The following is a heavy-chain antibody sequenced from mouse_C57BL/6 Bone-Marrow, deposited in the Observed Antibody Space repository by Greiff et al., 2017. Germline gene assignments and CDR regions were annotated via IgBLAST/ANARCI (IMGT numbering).Heavy chain of an antibody. Sequence: EVQLQQSGPVLVKPGASVKMSCKASGYTFTDYYMNWVKQSHGKSLEWIGVINPYNGGTSYKQKFQGKATLTVDKSSSTAYMELNSLTSEDSAVYYCARSKLKAWFAYWGQGTLVTVSA. CDR3: ARSKLKAWFAY. CDR2: INPYNGGT. CDR1: GYTFTDYY. J-gene: IGHJ3*01. V-gene: IGHV1-19*01.